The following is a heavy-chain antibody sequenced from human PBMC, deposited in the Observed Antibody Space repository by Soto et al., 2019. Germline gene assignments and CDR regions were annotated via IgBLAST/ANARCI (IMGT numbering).Heavy chain of an antibody. J-gene: IGHJ5*02. Sequence: SETLSLTCTVSGGSISSGDYYWSWIRQPPGKGLEWIGYIYYSGSTFYNPSLKNRVTISLDTSKIQFSLKLSSVTAADTAVYYCVREGGDNWLDPWGQGTLVTVSS. CDR3: VREGGDNWLDP. V-gene: IGHV4-30-4*01. CDR2: IYYSGST. D-gene: IGHD3-16*01. CDR1: GGSISSGDYY.